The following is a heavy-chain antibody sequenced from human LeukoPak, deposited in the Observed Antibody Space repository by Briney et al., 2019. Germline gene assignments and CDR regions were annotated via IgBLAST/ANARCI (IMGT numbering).Heavy chain of an antibody. Sequence: GGSLRLSCVASGFSFDDYAMHWVRQAPGKGLEWVSYISWNSGSRGYADSVKGRFTISRDNAKNSLYLQMNSLRAEDTAVYYCARDSYSYGFYWGQGTLVTVSS. D-gene: IGHD5-18*01. J-gene: IGHJ4*02. CDR3: ARDSYSYGFY. V-gene: IGHV3-9*01. CDR2: ISWNSGSR. CDR1: GFSFDDYA.